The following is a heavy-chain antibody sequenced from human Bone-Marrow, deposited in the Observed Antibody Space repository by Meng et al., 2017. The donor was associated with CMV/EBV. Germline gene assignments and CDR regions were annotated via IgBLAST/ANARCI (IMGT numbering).Heavy chain of an antibody. D-gene: IGHD2-2*02. Sequence: GSLRLSCAVYGGSFSGYYWSWIRQPPGKGLEWIGEINHSGSTNYNPSLKSRVTISVDTSKNQFSLKLSSVTAADTAVYYCARGRRRYCSSTSCYMGWFDPWVQGTLVTVSS. CDR3: ARGRRRYCSSTSCYMGWFDP. CDR1: GGSFSGYY. CDR2: INHSGST. V-gene: IGHV4-34*01. J-gene: IGHJ5*02.